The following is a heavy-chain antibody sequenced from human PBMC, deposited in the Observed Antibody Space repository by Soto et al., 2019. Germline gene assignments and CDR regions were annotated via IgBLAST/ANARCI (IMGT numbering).Heavy chain of an antibody. CDR1: GYTFTSDA. D-gene: IGHD3-3*01. Sequence: ASVKVSCKASGYTFTSDAMHWVRQAPGQRLEGMGWINAGNGNTKYSQKFQGRVTITRDKSVSTAYMELSSLRSEDTAVYYCARPSRITIFATPKFLEYWGQGTLVTVSS. V-gene: IGHV1-3*01. J-gene: IGHJ4*02. CDR2: INAGNGNT. CDR3: ARPSRITIFATPKFLEY.